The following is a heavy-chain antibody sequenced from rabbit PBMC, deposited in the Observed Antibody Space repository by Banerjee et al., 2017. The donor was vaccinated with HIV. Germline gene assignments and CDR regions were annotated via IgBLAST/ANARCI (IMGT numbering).Heavy chain of an antibody. J-gene: IGHJ4*01. D-gene: IGHD4-2*01. CDR1: GFDFSSYG. CDR2: IDPVFGIA. CDR3: VRDSWDFHL. V-gene: IGHV1S7*01. Sequence: QLVESGGGLVQPGGSLKLSCKASGFDFSSYGVSWVRQAPGKGLEWIGYIDPVFGIAVYASWVNGRFTLSRDNAQNTLYLQLNRLTAADTATYFCVRDSWDFHLWGPGTLVTVS.